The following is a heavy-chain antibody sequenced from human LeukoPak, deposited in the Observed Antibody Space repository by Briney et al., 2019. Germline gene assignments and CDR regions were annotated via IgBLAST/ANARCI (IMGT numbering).Heavy chain of an antibody. CDR1: GGSISSSSYY. V-gene: IGHV4-39*07. CDR2: IYYSGST. CDR3: ASYSQTYDGSGYYDAFDI. D-gene: IGHD3-22*01. J-gene: IGHJ3*02. Sequence: SETLSLTCTVSGGSISSSSYYWGWIRQPPGKGLEWIGSIYYSGSTYYNPSLKSRVTISVDTSKNQFSLKLSSVTAADTAVYYCASYSQTYDGSGYYDAFDIWGQGTMVTVSS.